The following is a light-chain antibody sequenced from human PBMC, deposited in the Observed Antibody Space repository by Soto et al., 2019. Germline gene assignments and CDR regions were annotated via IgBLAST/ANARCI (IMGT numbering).Light chain of an antibody. CDR1: QGVSSN. V-gene: IGKV3D-15*01. Sequence: EIVLTQSPATLSLSPGDRATLSCRASQGVSSNLAWYQQKPGQAPRLLIYGASTRATDIPARFSGSGSGTDFTLTMSSLQSEDFAVYYCQQSNDWPRTFGQGTKVEIK. CDR2: GAS. J-gene: IGKJ1*01. CDR3: QQSNDWPRT.